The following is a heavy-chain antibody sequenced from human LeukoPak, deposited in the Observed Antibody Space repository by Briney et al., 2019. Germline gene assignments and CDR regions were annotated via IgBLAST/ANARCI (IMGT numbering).Heavy chain of an antibody. CDR3: ARAPDLIVVVPAAMVRCFDY. J-gene: IGHJ4*02. Sequence: SETLSLTCTVSGGSISSYYWSWIRQPPGKGLEWIGYIYYSGSTNYNPSLKSRVTISVGTSKNQFSLKLSSVTAADTAVYYCARAPDLIVVVPAAMVRCFDYWGQGTLVTVSS. V-gene: IGHV4-59*01. CDR2: IYYSGST. CDR1: GGSISSYY. D-gene: IGHD2-2*01.